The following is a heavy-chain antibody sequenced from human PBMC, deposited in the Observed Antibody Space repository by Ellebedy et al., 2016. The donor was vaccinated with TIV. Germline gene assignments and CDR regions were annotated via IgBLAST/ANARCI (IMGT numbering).Heavy chain of an antibody. Sequence: PGGSLRLSCAASEFAFETDWMTWVRQAPGKGLEWVANINQEGSDKSYVDSVKGRFTIFRDNAKSSLYLQMNSLRAEDTAVYYCARGGATRSRYWRNWGQGALVTVSS. CDR1: EFAFETDW. CDR3: ARGGATRSRYWRN. D-gene: IGHD1-26*01. CDR2: INQEGSDK. J-gene: IGHJ4*02. V-gene: IGHV3-7*01.